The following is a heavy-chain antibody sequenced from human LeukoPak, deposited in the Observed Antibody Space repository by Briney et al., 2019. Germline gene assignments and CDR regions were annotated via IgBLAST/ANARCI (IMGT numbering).Heavy chain of an antibody. J-gene: IGHJ4*02. CDR2: ISYDGNNK. CDR1: GLTFSSYA. D-gene: IGHD6-19*01. V-gene: IGHV3-30-3*01. CDR3: ARSPDSSGWYGPYYFDY. Sequence: PGGSLRLSCAASGLTFSSYAVHWVRQAPGKGLEWVAVISYDGNNKYYADSVKGRFTISRDNSKNTLYLQMNSLRTEDTAVYYCARSPDSSGWYGPYYFDYWGQGTLVTVSS.